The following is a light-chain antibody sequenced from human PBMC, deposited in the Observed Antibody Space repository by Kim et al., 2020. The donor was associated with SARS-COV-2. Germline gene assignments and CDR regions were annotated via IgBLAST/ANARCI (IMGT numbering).Light chain of an antibody. J-gene: IGKJ2*01. CDR1: QSISTW. CDR3: QQYNTYSYT. V-gene: IGKV1-5*03. Sequence: ASVGDRVTITCRASQSISTWLAWYQQKPGKAPKLLIYQASTLKSGVPSRFSGSGSGTEFTLTISSLQPDDFATYYCQQYNTYSYTFGQGTKLEIK. CDR2: QAS.